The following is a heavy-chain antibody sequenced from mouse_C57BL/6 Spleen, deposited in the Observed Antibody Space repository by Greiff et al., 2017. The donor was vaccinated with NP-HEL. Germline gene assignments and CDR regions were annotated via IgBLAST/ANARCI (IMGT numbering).Heavy chain of an antibody. D-gene: IGHD2-3*01. CDR3: ARSDDGYTGYFDY. CDR1: GYTFTVYY. V-gene: IGHV1-75*01. Sequence: VQLQQSGPELVKPGASVKISCKASGYTFTVYYINWVKQRPGQGLEWIGWIFPGSGSTYYNEKFKGKATLTVDKSSSTAYMLLSSLTSEDSAVYFCARSDDGYTGYFDYWGQGTTLTVSS. J-gene: IGHJ2*01. CDR2: IFPGSGST.